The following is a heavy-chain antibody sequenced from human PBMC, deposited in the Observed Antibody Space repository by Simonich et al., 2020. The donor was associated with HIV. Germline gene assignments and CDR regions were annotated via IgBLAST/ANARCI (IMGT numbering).Heavy chain of an antibody. Sequence: QLQLQESGPGLVKPSETLSLTCTVSGGSISSSSYYWGWIRQPPGKGLEWIGRVYQRGSTYSNPSLKSRLTISLNTSKNHFSLRLTSVTAADTAVYYCARRQGNWKVNWFDPWGQGTLVTVSS. V-gene: IGHV4-39*07. D-gene: IGHD1-1*01. CDR3: ARRQGNWKVNWFDP. CDR1: GGSISSSSYY. CDR2: VYQRGST. J-gene: IGHJ5*02.